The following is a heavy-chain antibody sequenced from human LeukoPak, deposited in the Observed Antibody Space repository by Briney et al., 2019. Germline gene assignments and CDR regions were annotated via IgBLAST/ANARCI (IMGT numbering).Heavy chain of an antibody. CDR3: ARAGAHGDRGGAFDI. V-gene: IGHV1-46*01. Sequence: GASVKVSCKASGYTLTIYYMHWVRQAPGQGLEWMGIINPSGGRTSYAQKFQGRVTMTRDTSTNTVYMELSSLRSEDTAVYYCARAGAHGDRGGAFDIWGQGTMVTVSS. CDR2: INPSGGRT. CDR1: GYTLTIYY. D-gene: IGHD3-16*01. J-gene: IGHJ3*02.